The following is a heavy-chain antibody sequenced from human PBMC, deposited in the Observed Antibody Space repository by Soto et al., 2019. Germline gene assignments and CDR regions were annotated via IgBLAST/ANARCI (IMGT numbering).Heavy chain of an antibody. CDR2: VHSSGGT. D-gene: IGHD2-15*01. V-gene: IGHV4-39*01. CDR1: HGSITSGDYF. Sequence: SESLSLTCTVSHGSITSGDYFWAWIRQPPGKGLEFIGIVHSSGGTYYSPSLKSRASISIDKYKNQCSLKLTSVNAGDTAVYFCASVVVGATRQSGSDHWGQGTLVTVSS. J-gene: IGHJ4*02. CDR3: ASVVVGATRQSGSDH.